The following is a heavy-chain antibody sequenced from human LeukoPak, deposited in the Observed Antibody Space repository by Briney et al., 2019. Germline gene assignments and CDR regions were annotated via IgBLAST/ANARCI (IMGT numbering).Heavy chain of an antibody. V-gene: IGHV3-21*01. Sequence: GGSLRLSCAASGFTFSSYSMNWARQAPGKGLEWVSSISSSSSYIYYADSVKGRFTISRDNAKNSLYLQMNSLRAEDTAVYYCARPSFGELFLIYWGQGTLVTVSS. CDR1: GFTFSSYS. CDR2: ISSSSSYI. D-gene: IGHD3-10*01. J-gene: IGHJ4*02. CDR3: ARPSFGELFLIY.